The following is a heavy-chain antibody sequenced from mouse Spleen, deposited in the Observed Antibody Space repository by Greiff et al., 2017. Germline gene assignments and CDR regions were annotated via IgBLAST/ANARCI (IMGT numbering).Heavy chain of an antibody. CDR2: IDPSDSYI. V-gene: IGHV1-69*01. CDR1: GYTFTSYW. D-gene: IGHD3-2*02. CDR3: ASGQGY. Sequence: VQLQQPGAELVMPGASVKLSCKASGYTFTSYWMHWVKQRPGQGLEWIGEIDPSDSYINYNQKFKGKATLTVDKSSSTAYMQLSSLTSEDSAVYYCASGQGYWGQGTTLTVSS. J-gene: IGHJ2*01.